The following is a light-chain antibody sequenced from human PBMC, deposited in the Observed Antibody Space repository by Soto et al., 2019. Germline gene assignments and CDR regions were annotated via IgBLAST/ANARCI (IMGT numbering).Light chain of an antibody. CDR3: QQYGSSPPYT. J-gene: IGKJ2*01. Sequence: EVVLTQSPGTLSLSPGERATLSCRASQSVSNNYLAWYQQKPGQAPRLVIFGSSDRATGIPDRFCGSGSGTDFTLTISRLEPEDFAVYYCQQYGSSPPYTFGQGTKLEIK. V-gene: IGKV3-20*01. CDR2: GSS. CDR1: QSVSNNY.